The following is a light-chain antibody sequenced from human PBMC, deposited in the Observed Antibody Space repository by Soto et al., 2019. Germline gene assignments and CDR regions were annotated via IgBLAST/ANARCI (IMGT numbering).Light chain of an antibody. CDR2: AAS. V-gene: IGKV1-6*01. CDR1: QGIRND. Sequence: AIQMTQSPSSLSASVGDRVTITCRASQGIRNDVGWYQQKPGKAPKLLIYAASTLQSGVSSSFGGSGSGKVFPFPISSLQPEDFATYYCLQNYTYPWTFGQGTKVDIK. CDR3: LQNYTYPWT. J-gene: IGKJ1*01.